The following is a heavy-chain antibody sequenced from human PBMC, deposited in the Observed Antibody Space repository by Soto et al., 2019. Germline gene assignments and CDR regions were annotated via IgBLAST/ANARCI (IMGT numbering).Heavy chain of an antibody. V-gene: IGHV1-69*12. CDR3: ASHPGRPYYYYRMDV. D-gene: IGHD2-15*01. Sequence: QVQLVQSGAEVKKPGSSVKVSCKASAGTFSSYAISWVRQAPGQGLEWMGGIIPIFGTADYAQKFQGRVTMTAAEATSPAYMSLSSLRSEDTAVYYCASHPGRPYYYYRMDVWGQGTTVTVSS. CDR1: AGTFSSYA. J-gene: IGHJ6*02. CDR2: IIPIFGTA.